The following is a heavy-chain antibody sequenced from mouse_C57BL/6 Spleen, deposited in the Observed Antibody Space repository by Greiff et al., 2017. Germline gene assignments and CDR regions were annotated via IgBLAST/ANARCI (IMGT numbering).Heavy chain of an antibody. D-gene: IGHD1-1*01. CDR3: ARWFTTVVATDWYFDG. V-gene: IGHV1-55*01. J-gene: IGHJ1*03. Sequence: VQLQQSGAELVKPGASVKMSCKASGYTFTSYWITWVKQRPGQGLEWIGDIYPGSGSTNYNEKFKSKATLTVDTSSSTAYMQLSSLTSEDSAVYYCARWFTTVVATDWYFDGWGTGTTVTVSS. CDR1: GYTFTSYW. CDR2: IYPGSGST.